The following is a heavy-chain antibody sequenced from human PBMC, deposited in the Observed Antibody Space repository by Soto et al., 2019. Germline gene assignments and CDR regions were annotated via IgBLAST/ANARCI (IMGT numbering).Heavy chain of an antibody. CDR3: AKEPPQWYCSGGSCPQGLALDY. V-gene: IGHV3-21*01. CDR1: GFTFSSYS. J-gene: IGHJ4*02. CDR2: ISSSSSYI. D-gene: IGHD2-15*01. Sequence: PGGSLRLSCAASGFTFSSYSMNWVRQAPGKGLEWVSSISSSSSYIYYADSVKGRFTISRDNSKNTLYLQMNSLRAEDTAVYYCAKEPPQWYCSGGSCPQGLALDYWGQGTLVTVSS.